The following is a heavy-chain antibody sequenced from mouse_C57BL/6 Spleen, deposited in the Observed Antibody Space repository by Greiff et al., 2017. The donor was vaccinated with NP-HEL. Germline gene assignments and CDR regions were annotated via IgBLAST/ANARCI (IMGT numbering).Heavy chain of an antibody. CDR2: IYPSDSET. CDR3: ARSPIYYGNYVYFDY. J-gene: IGHJ2*01. V-gene: IGHV1-61*01. D-gene: IGHD2-1*01. CDR1: GYTFTSYW. Sequence: QVQLQQPGAELVRPGSSVKLSCKASGYTFTSYWMDWVKQRPGQGLEWIGNIYPSDSETHYNQKFKDKATLTVDKSSSTAYMQLSSLTSEDSAVYYCARSPIYYGNYVYFDYWGQGTTLTVSS.